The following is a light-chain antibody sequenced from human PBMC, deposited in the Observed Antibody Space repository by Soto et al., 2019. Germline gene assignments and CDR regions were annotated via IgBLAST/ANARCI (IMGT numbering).Light chain of an antibody. Sequence: EIVLTQSPGTLSLSPGERATLSCRASQSVSSSYLACYHQKPGQAPRLLIYGASSKATGIPDRFSGSGSGTDFTLTISRLEPEDFAVYYCQQYDSSPKTFGQGTKV. CDR3: QQYDSSPKT. V-gene: IGKV3-20*01. J-gene: IGKJ1*01. CDR1: QSVSSSY. CDR2: GAS.